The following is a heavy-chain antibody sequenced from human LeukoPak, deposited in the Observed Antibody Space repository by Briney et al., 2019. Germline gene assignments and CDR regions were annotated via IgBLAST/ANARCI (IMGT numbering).Heavy chain of an antibody. CDR1: GYTFTDYY. J-gene: IGHJ3*02. D-gene: IGHD3-3*02. CDR3: GRVTFYAFDI. Sequence: ASVKVSCKASGYTFTDYYIHWMRQAPGQGLECMGWINPNSGDTNYAQKFQGRVTMTRDTSTSTVYMELSSLRSEDTAVYYCGRVTFYAFDIWGQGTMVTVSS. CDR2: INPNSGDT. V-gene: IGHV1-2*02.